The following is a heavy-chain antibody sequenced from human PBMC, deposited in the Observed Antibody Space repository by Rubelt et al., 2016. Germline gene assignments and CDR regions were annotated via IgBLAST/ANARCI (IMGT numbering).Heavy chain of an antibody. CDR1: GASISSYY. CDR2: GYYRGST. J-gene: IGHJ3*02. CDR3: ARGMYRSSWFAI. Sequence: QVQLQESGPGLVKPSETLSLTCTVSGASISSYYWSWIRQPPGKGLEWIGSGYYRGSTNYNPSLKSRVTISVDKSKNQCSLKLSAVTAADTAVYYCARGMYRSSWFAIWGQGTMVTVSS. D-gene: IGHD6-13*01. V-gene: IGHV4-59*12.